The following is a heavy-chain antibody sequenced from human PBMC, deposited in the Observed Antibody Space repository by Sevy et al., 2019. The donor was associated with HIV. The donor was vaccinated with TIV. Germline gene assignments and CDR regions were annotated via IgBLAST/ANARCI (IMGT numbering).Heavy chain of an antibody. V-gene: IGHV3-30*04. CDR3: ARDQGAVVIVAATLFEY. J-gene: IGHJ4*02. CDR1: GFTFSSYA. Sequence: GGCLRLSCAASGFTFSSYAMHWVRQAPGKGLEWVVVISYDGSNKYYADSVKGRFTISRDNSKNTLYLEMNSLRTEDTAVYYCARDQGAVVIVAATLFEYWGQGTLVTVSS. CDR2: ISYDGSNK. D-gene: IGHD2-15*01.